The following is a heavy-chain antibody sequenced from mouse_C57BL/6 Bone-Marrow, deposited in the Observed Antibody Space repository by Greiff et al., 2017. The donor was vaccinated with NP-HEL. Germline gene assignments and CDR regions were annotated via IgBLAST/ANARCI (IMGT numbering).Heavy chain of an antibody. J-gene: IGHJ2*01. CDR1: GFTFSDYG. CDR2: ISSGSSTI. D-gene: IGHD1-1*01. V-gene: IGHV5-17*01. Sequence: EVQGVESGGGLVKPGGSLKLSCAASGFTFSDYGMHWVRQAPEKGLEWVAYISSGSSTIYYADTVKGRFTISIDNAKNTLFLQMTSLRSEDTAMYYCARPAVVVPFDDWGQGTTLTVSS. CDR3: ARPAVVVPFDD.